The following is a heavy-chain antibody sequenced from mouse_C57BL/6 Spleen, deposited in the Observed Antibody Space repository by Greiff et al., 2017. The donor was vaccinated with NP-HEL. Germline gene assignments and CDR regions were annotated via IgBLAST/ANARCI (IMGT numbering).Heavy chain of an antibody. CDR1: GYTFTSYW. CDR3: ARELYYYGSSPLTGTTMDY. D-gene: IGHD1-1*01. J-gene: IGHJ4*01. CDR2: IDPSDSET. Sequence: QVQLQQPGAELVRPGSSVKLSCKASGYTFTSYWMHWVKQRPIQGLEWIGNIDPSDSETHYNQKFKDKATLTVDKSSSTAYMQLSSLTSEDSAVYYCARELYYYGSSPLTGTTMDYWGQGTSVTVSS. V-gene: IGHV1-52*01.